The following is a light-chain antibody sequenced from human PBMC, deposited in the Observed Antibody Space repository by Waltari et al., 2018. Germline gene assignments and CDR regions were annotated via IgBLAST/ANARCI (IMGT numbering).Light chain of an antibody. CDR2: RNN. J-gene: IGLJ2*01. CDR1: SPNTGSNT. V-gene: IGLV1-44*01. CDR3: AAWDDSLNGVV. Sequence: QSVLTQPPSASGTPGQRVTIPCPGRSPNTGSNTVTWYQQLPGTAPKLLIYRNNQRPSGVPDRFSGSKSGTSASLAISGLQSEDEADYYCAAWDDSLNGVVFAGGTKLTV.